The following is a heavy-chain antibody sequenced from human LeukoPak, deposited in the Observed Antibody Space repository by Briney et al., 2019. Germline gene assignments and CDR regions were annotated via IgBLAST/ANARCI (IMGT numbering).Heavy chain of an antibody. J-gene: IGHJ4*02. CDR2: ISGSGGST. Sequence: GGSLRLSCAASGFTFTSYAMSWVRQAPGKGLEWVSVISGSGGSTYYADSVKGRFTISRDNSKNTLYLQMNSLRAEDMAVYYCAKDSSLITMIVVVMGNYFDYWGQGTLVTVSS. CDR3: AKDSSLITMIVVVMGNYFDY. D-gene: IGHD3-22*01. V-gene: IGHV3-23*01. CDR1: GFTFTSYA.